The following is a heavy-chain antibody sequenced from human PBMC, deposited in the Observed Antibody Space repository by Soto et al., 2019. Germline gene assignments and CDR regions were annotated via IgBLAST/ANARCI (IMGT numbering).Heavy chain of an antibody. J-gene: IGHJ4*02. CDR2: IYYSGST. CDR3: ASSLGDSPYDSSGYYGRHPHFDY. D-gene: IGHD3-22*01. V-gene: IGHV4-31*03. CDR1: GGSISSGGYY. Sequence: PSETLSLTCTVSGGSISSGGYYWSWIRQHPGECLEWIGYIYYSGSTYYNPSLKSRVTISVDTSKNQFSLKLSSVTAADTAVYYCASSLGDSPYDSSGYYGRHPHFDYWGQGTLVTVSS.